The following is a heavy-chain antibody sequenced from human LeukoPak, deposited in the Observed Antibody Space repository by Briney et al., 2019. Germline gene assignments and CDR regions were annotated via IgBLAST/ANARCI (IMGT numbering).Heavy chain of an antibody. J-gene: IGHJ5*02. CDR1: GGSISSYY. CDR3: AREGGISSRFDP. Sequence: SETLSLTCTVSGGSISSYYWSWFRQPPGKGLEWIGYIYYSGSTNYNPSLKSRVTISVDTSKNQFSLKLSSVTAADTAVYYCAREGGISSRFDPWGQGTLVTVSS. CDR2: IYYSGST. D-gene: IGHD1-26*01. V-gene: IGHV4-59*01.